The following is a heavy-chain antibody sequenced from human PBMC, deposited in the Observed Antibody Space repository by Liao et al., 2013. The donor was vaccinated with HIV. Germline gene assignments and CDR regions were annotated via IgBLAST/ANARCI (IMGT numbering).Heavy chain of an antibody. CDR2: INHSGST. D-gene: IGHD3-22*01. J-gene: IGHJ4*02. CDR1: GGSFSGYY. CDR3: ATLPRDYYDSSGYYYLVSDY. Sequence: QVQLQQWGAGLLKPSETLSLTCAVYGGSFSGYYWNWIRQPPGKGLEWIGEINHSGSTNYNPSLKSRVTISVDTSKNQFSLKLNSVTAADTAVYYCATLPRDYYDSSGYYYLVSDYWAREPWSPSPQ. V-gene: IGHV4-34*01.